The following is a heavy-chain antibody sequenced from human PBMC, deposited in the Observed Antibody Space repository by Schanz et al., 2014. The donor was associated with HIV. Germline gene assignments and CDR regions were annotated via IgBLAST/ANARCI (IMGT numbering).Heavy chain of an antibody. CDR3: AKDRNQYDSRYIGKGNYYYYYGMDV. V-gene: IGHV3-30*18. J-gene: IGHJ6*02. CDR1: GFTFDSFG. D-gene: IGHD3-22*01. CDR2: ISHNGNND. Sequence: QVQLVESGGGVVQPGRSLRLSCAASGFTFDSFGMHWVRQAPGKGLEWVAVISHNGNNDYYAESVKGRFTISRDNSKNTVYLQAKSLRPEDTAVYYFAKDRNQYDSRYIGKGNYYYYYGMDVWGQGTTVTVSS.